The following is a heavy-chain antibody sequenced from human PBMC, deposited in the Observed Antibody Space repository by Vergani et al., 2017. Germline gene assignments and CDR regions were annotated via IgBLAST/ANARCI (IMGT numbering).Heavy chain of an antibody. J-gene: IGHJ5*02. CDR2: INHSGST. V-gene: IGHV4-34*01. CDR1: GGSFSGYY. D-gene: IGHD2-2*01. CDR3: ARWGYQLLQADWFDP. Sequence: QVQLQQWGAGLLKPSETLSLTCAVYGGSFSGYYWSWIRQPPGKGLEWIWEINHSGSTNYNPSLKSRVTISVDTSKNQFSLKLSSVTAADTAVYYCARWGYQLLQADWFDPWGQGTLVTVSS.